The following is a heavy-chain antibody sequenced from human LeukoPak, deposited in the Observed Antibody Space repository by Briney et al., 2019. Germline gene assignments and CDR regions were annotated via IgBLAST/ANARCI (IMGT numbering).Heavy chain of an antibody. Sequence: ASVKVSCKASGYTFASYGISWVRQAPGQGVEWMGWISAYNDNTKYAQNLQGRVTLTTDTSTSTAYMELRSLTSDDTALYYCARDTARITTPGGPDYWGQGTLVTVSS. D-gene: IGHD6-13*01. CDR3: ARDTARITTPGGPDY. CDR1: GYTFASYG. CDR2: ISAYNDNT. V-gene: IGHV1-18*01. J-gene: IGHJ4*02.